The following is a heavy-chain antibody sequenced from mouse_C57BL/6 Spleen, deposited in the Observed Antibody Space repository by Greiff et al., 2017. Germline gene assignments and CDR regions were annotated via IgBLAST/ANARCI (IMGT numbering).Heavy chain of an antibody. CDR1: GYSITSGYY. J-gene: IGHJ2*01. V-gene: IGHV3-6*01. D-gene: IGHD1-1*01. CDR2: ISYDGSN. Sequence: EVQLQESGPGLVKPSQSLSLTCSVTGYSITSGYYWNWIRQFPGNKLEWMGYISYDGSNNYNPSLKNRISITRYTSKNQFFLKLNSVTTEDTATYYCAREGSSYFDYWGQGTTLTVSS. CDR3: AREGSSYFDY.